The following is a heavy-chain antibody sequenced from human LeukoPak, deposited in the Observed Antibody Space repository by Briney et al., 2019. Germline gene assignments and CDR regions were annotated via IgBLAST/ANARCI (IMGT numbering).Heavy chain of an antibody. D-gene: IGHD2-15*01. CDR3: ARALYCSGARCYDY. Sequence: GGSLRLSCAASGFAVSSNYMSWVRQAPGKGLEWVSVIYSGGSTYYADSVKGRFTISRDNSKNTLYLQMNSLRAEDTAVYYCARALYCSGARCYDYWGQGTLVTVSS. CDR2: IYSGGST. J-gene: IGHJ4*02. CDR1: GFAVSSNY. V-gene: IGHV3-53*01.